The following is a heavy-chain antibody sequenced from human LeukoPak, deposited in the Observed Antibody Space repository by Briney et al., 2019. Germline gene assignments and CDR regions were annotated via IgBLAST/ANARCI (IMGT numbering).Heavy chain of an antibody. V-gene: IGHV3-30*04. CDR1: GFTFGSYA. Sequence: PGGSLRLSCAASGFTFGSYAIHWVRQAPGKGLEWVAVISNDATKKYYADSVKGRSTISRDNSESTLYLQMNSLRAEDTAVYYCAKDMNTVTTTFDYWGQGTLVTVSS. CDR2: ISNDATKK. CDR3: AKDMNTVTTTFDY. J-gene: IGHJ4*02. D-gene: IGHD4-17*01.